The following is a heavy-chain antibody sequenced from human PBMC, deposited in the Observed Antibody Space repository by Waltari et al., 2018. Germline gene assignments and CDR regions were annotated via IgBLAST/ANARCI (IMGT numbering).Heavy chain of an antibody. D-gene: IGHD2-21*01. CDR3: ARDRPVAYCGGDCYSYYFDY. CDR1: GGTFSSYA. V-gene: IGHV1-69*13. CDR2: IIPIFGTA. Sequence: QVQLVQSGAEVKKPGSSVKVSCKASGGTFSSYAISWVRQAPGQGLAWMGGIIPIFGTANYAQKFQGRVTITADESTSTAYMELSSLRSEDTAVYYCARDRPVAYCGGDCYSYYFDYWGQGTLVTVSS. J-gene: IGHJ4*02.